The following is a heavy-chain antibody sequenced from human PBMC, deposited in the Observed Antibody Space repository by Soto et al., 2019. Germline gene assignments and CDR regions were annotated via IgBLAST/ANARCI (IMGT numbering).Heavy chain of an antibody. CDR2: MNPNSGNT. D-gene: IGHD6-6*01. Sequence: ASVKVSCKASGYTFTSYDINWVRQATGQGLEWMGWMNPNSGNTGYAQKFQGRVTMTRNTSISTAYMELSSLRSEDTAVYYCARRGPAGAARRINWFDPWGQGTLVTVSS. J-gene: IGHJ5*02. CDR1: GYTFTSYD. V-gene: IGHV1-8*01. CDR3: ARRGPAGAARRINWFDP.